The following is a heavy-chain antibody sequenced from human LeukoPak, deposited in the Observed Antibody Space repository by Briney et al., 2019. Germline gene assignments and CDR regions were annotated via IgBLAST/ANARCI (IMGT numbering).Heavy chain of an antibody. V-gene: IGHV3-9*01. D-gene: IGHD3-16*01. CDR3: AKAAARYDYVWGSFDY. J-gene: IGHJ4*02. Sequence: GGSLRLSCAASGFTFDDYAMPWVRQAPGKGLEWVSGISWNSGSIGYADSVKGRFTISRDNAKNSLYLQMNSLRAEDTALYYCAKAAARYDYVWGSFDYWGQGTLVTVSS. CDR2: ISWNSGSI. CDR1: GFTFDDYA.